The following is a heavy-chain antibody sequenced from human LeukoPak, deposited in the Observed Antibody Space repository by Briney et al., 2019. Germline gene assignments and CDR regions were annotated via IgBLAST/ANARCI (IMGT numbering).Heavy chain of an antibody. Sequence: PSQTLSLTCTVSGGSISSGDYYWSWIRQPAGKGLEWIGRIYTSGSTNYNPSLKSRVTMSVDTSKNQFSLKLSSVTAADTAVYYCAGTDFWSGYYYFDYWGQGTLVTVSS. CDR2: IYTSGST. CDR3: AGTDFWSGYYYFDY. V-gene: IGHV4-61*02. D-gene: IGHD3-3*01. CDR1: GGSISSGDYY. J-gene: IGHJ4*02.